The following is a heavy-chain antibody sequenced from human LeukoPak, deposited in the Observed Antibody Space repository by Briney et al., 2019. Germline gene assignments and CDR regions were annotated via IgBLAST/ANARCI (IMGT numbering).Heavy chain of an antibody. CDR1: GYSISSGYY. CDR2: IYHSGST. J-gene: IGHJ4*02. D-gene: IGHD2-15*01. CDR3: ARRGSGGSRHYSYFDY. Sequence: PSETLSLTCTVSGYSISSGYYWGWIRQPPGKGLEWIGSIYHSGSTYYNPSLKSRVTISVDTSKNQFSLKLSSVTAADTAVYYCARRGSGGSRHYSYFDYWGQGTLVTVSS. V-gene: IGHV4-38-2*02.